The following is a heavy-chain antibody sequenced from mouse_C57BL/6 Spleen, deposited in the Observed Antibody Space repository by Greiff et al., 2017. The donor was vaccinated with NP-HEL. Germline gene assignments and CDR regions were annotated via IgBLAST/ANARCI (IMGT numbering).Heavy chain of an antibody. J-gene: IGHJ2*01. V-gene: IGHV1-7*01. Sequence: VQLQQSGAELAKPGASVKLSCKASGYTFTSYWMHWVKQRPGQGLEWIGYINPSSGYTKYNQKFKDTATLTADKSSGTAYMQLSSLTYEDSAVYYCAPLTLYFDDWGKGTTLTVSS. CDR3: APLTLYFDD. CDR1: GYTFTSYW. D-gene: IGHD4-1*01. CDR2: INPSSGYT.